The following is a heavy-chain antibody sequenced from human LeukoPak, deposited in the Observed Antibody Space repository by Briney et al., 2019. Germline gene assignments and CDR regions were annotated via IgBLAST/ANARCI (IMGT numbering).Heavy chain of an antibody. V-gene: IGHV4-59*01. Sequence: SETLSLTCTVSGGSISSYYRSWIRQPPGKGLEWIGYIYYSGSTNYNPSLKSRVTISVDTSKNQFSLKLSSVTAADTAVYYCAREGSRGYCSSTSCPFDYWGQGTLVTVSS. D-gene: IGHD2-2*01. CDR3: AREGSRGYCSSTSCPFDY. CDR2: IYYSGST. J-gene: IGHJ4*02. CDR1: GGSISSYY.